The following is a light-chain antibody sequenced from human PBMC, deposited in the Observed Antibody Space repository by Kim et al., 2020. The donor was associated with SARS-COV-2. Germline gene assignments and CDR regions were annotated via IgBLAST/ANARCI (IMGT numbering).Light chain of an antibody. CDR3: ASFGGYNNFNV. Sequence: SVTISCTGTNSDVGGYDYVSWYQQHPGKAPRLIIYEVNQRPSGVPDRFSGSKSGNTAPLTVSGLQAEDEADYYCASFGGYNNFNVFGTGTKVTVL. J-gene: IGLJ1*01. V-gene: IGLV2-8*01. CDR1: NSDVGGYDY. CDR2: EVN.